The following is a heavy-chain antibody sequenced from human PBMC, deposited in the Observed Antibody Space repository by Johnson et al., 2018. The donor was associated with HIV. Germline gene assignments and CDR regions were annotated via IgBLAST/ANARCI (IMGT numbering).Heavy chain of an antibody. CDR1: GFTFSGYA. CDR2: ISGSGCST. J-gene: IGHJ3*02. D-gene: IGHD4-23*01. CDR3: AKDPVVTRAFDI. V-gene: IGHV3-23*04. Sequence: VQLVESGGGLVQPGRSLRLSCTSSGFTFSGYAMSRVRQAPGKGLEWVSSISGSGCSTYHADSVRGRFTFSRDNSKNTLYLQMNSLRAEDTAVYYCAKDPVVTRAFDIWGQGTMVTVSS.